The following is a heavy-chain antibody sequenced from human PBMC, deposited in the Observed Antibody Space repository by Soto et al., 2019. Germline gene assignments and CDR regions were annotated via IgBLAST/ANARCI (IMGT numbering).Heavy chain of an antibody. CDR3: ARRNQMLHGAYYYYGMDV. V-gene: IGHV6-1*01. Sequence: SQTLSLTCAISGDSVSSNSAAWNWIRQSPSRGLEWLGRTYYRSKWYNDYAVSVKSRITINPYTSKNQFSLQLNSVTPEDTAVYYCARRNQMLHGAYYYYGMDVWGQGTTVTVSS. CDR1: GDSVSSNSAA. D-gene: IGHD2-2*01. J-gene: IGHJ6*02. CDR2: TYYRSKWYN.